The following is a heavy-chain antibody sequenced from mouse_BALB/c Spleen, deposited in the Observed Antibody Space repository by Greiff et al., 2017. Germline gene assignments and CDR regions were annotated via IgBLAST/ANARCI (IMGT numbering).Heavy chain of an antibody. J-gene: IGHJ3*01. CDR3: ARDLWFAY. CDR1: GFTFSSYG. CDR2: INSNGGST. V-gene: IGHV5-6-3*01. Sequence: EVQVVESGGGLVQPGGSLKLSCAASGFTFSSYGMSWVRQTPDKRLELVATINSNGGSTYYPDSVKGRFTISRDNAKNTLYLQMSSLKSEDTAMYYCARDLWFAYWGQGTLVTVSA.